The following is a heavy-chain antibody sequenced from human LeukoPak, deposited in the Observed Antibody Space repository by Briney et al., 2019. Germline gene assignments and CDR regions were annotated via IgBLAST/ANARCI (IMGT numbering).Heavy chain of an antibody. CDR1: GGTFSSYT. Sequence: ASVKVSCKASGGTFSSYTISWVRQAPGQGLEWMGRIIPILGIANYAQKFQVRVTITADKSTSTAYMELSSLRSEDTAVYYCASSGFGDGYNFDHWGQGTLVTVSS. V-gene: IGHV1-69*02. J-gene: IGHJ4*02. D-gene: IGHD5-24*01. CDR2: IIPILGIA. CDR3: ASSGFGDGYNFDH.